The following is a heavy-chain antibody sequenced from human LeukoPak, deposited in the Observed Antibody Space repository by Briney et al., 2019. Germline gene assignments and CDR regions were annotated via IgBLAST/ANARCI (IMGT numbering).Heavy chain of an antibody. D-gene: IGHD2-2*01. CDR1: GGTFSTFD. CDR2: INPNSGGT. V-gene: IGHV1-2*02. CDR3: ARERGFTNDAFDI. Sequence: ASVKVSCKASGGTFSTFDIHWVRQAPGQGLEWMGWINPNSGGTNYAQKFQGRVTMARDTSISTAYMELSRLRSDDTAVYYCARERGFTNDAFDIWGQGTMVTVSS. J-gene: IGHJ3*02.